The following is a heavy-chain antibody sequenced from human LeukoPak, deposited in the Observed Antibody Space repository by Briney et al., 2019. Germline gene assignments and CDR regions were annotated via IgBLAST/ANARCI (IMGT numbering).Heavy chain of an antibody. CDR1: GGSISSGDYY. CDR2: IYYSGST. Sequence: SETLSLTCTASGGSISSGDYYWSWIRQPPGKGLEWIGYIYYSGSTYYNPSLKSRVTISVDTSKNQFSLKLSSVTAADTAVYYCARDRTDSSGYYYYFDYWGQGTLVTVSS. CDR3: ARDRTDSSGYYYYFDY. J-gene: IGHJ4*02. V-gene: IGHV4-30-4*01. D-gene: IGHD3-22*01.